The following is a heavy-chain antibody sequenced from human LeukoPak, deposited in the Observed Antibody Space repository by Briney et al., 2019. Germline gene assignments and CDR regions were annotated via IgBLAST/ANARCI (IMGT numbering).Heavy chain of an antibody. V-gene: IGHV1-69*13. J-gene: IGHJ4*02. CDR3: ARVPTIFGVVMTFDY. Sequence: SVKVSCKASGGTFSSYAISWVRQAPGQGLEWMGGIIPTFGTANYAQKFQGRVTITADESTSTAYMELSSLRSEDTAVYYCARVPTIFGVVMTFDYWGQGTLVTVSS. CDR2: IIPTFGTA. D-gene: IGHD3-3*01. CDR1: GGTFSSYA.